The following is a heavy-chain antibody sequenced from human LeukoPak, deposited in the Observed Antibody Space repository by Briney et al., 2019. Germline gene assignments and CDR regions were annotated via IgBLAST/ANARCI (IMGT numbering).Heavy chain of an antibody. CDR3: ARAVNYDFWSGYYRTEYYFDY. Sequence: ASVKVSCKASGYTFTSYYMHWVRQAPGQGLEWMGIINPSGGSTSYAQKFRGRVTMTRDTSTSTVYMELSSLRSEDTAVHYCARAVNYDFWSGYYRTEYYFDYWGQGTLVTVSS. J-gene: IGHJ4*02. CDR2: INPSGGST. V-gene: IGHV1-46*01. CDR1: GYTFTSYY. D-gene: IGHD3-3*01.